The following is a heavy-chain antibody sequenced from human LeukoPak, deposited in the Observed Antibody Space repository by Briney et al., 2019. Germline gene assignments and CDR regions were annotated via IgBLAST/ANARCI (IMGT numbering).Heavy chain of an antibody. Sequence: SETLSLTCAVYGGSFSGYYWSWTRQPPGKGLEWIGEINHSGSTNYNPSLKSRVTISVDTSKNQFSLKLSSVTAADTAVYYCARGYFYDSSGPNYYYYYYMDVWGKGTTVTVS. D-gene: IGHD3-22*01. CDR1: GGSFSGYY. J-gene: IGHJ6*03. V-gene: IGHV4-34*01. CDR2: INHSGST. CDR3: ARGYFYDSSGPNYYYYYYMDV.